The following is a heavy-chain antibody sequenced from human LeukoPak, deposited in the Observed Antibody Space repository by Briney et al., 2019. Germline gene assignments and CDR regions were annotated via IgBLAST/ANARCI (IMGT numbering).Heavy chain of an antibody. V-gene: IGHV4-39*01. CDR1: GDSIDSVSYY. CDR2: IYHSGST. Sequence: SETLSLTCSVSGDSIDSVSYYWGWIRQPPGKGLEWIGSIYHSGSTYYNPSLKSRVTISVDTSKNQLSLKLSSVTAADTAVYYCARHGVGRGGDFDYWGQGTLVTVSS. J-gene: IGHJ4*02. D-gene: IGHD3-10*01. CDR3: ARHGVGRGGDFDY.